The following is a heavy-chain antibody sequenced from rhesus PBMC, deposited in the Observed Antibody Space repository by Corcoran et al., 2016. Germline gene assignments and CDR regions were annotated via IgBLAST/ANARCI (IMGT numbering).Heavy chain of an antibody. Sequence: QLQLQESGPGLVKPSETLSVTCAVSGGSISSSYWSWIRQAPGKGQEWIGYNYGSGSSTNYNPSLKMRATLSVDTSKNQLSLKLSSVTTADTAVYYCARGSSGHFDYWGQGVLVTVSS. V-gene: IGHV4-169*01. CDR3: ARGSSGHFDY. CDR1: GGSISSSY. J-gene: IGHJ4*01. D-gene: IGHD6-31*01. CDR2: NYGSGSST.